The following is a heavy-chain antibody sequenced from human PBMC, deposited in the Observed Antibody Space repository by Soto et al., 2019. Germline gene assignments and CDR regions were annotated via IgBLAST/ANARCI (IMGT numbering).Heavy chain of an antibody. J-gene: IGHJ6*02. V-gene: IGHV1-69*05. CDR2: VIPLFRTA. D-gene: IGHD5-18*01. Sequence: SVKVSCTSSGGTFSNSPISWVRQAPGQGLEWMGGVIPLFRTANYAQKFQGRVTMTRDTSTSTVYMELRSLRSDDTAVYYCARELGGGYSYGYVYYYYYGMDVWGQGTTVTVSS. CDR1: GGTFSNSP. CDR3: ARELGGGYSYGYVYYYYYGMDV.